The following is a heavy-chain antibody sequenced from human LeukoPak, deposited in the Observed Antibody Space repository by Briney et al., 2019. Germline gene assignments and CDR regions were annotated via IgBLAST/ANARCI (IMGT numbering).Heavy chain of an antibody. D-gene: IGHD6-19*01. Sequence: PGGSLRLSCAASGFTFSSYWMHWVRQAPGKGLVWVSRINTDGSSTSYADSVKGRFTISRANSKNTLYLEMNSLRAEDTAVYYCAKVRGQWLKSLGMDVWGQGTTVTVSS. J-gene: IGHJ6*02. V-gene: IGHV3-74*01. CDR2: INTDGSST. CDR1: GFTFSSYW. CDR3: AKVRGQWLKSLGMDV.